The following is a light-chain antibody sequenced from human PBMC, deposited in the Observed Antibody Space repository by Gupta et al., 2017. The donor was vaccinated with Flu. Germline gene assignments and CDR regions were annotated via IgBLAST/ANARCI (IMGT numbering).Light chain of an antibody. CDR3: GSYTSSSTSVV. CDR2: AVT. CDR1: SNDVGGYNH. V-gene: IGLV2-14*01. J-gene: IGLJ2*01. Sequence: QSALTQPASASGSPGQPITISCTGTSNDVGGYNHVTWDRQHPGKAPKLVIYAVTNRPSAVSNRFSGSKSDNTASLTIAGLQAEDEADYFCGSYTSSSTSVVFGGGTKLTVL.